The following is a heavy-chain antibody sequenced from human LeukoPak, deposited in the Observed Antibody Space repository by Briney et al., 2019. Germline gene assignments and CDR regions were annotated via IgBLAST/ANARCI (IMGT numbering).Heavy chain of an antibody. J-gene: IGHJ4*02. V-gene: IGHV3-30*02. CDR2: IRYDGSNK. CDR3: AKGSQYNILTGFIVGAMDDFDH. CDR1: GFTFSSYG. Sequence: GGSLRLSCAASGFTFSSYGMHWVRQAPGKGLEWVAFIRYDGSNKYNADSVKGRFTISRDNSKNTLYLQMNSLRAEDTAVYYCAKGSQYNILTGFIVGAMDDFDHWGQGTLVTVSS. D-gene: IGHD3-9*01.